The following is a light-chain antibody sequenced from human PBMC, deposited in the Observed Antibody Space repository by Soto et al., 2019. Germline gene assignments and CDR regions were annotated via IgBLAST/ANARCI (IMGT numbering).Light chain of an antibody. CDR2: GAF. CDR1: QSVSSD. J-gene: IGKJ1*01. V-gene: IGKV3-15*01. CDR3: KQYNNWPRT. Sequence: IVMTQSPATLSVSPGESATLPCRASQSVSSDLAWYHQKPGQAPRLLIYGAFTRATGIPARFSGSGSGTEFTLTINSVQSEDFAVYYCKQYNNWPRTFGQGTKVDIK.